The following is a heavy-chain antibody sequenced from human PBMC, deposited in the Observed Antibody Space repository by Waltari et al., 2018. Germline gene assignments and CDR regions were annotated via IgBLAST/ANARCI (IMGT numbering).Heavy chain of an antibody. Sequence: QVQLVQSGAEVKKPGSSVKVSCKASGGTFSSYAISWVRQAPGQGLEWMGGSIPILGIANYAQKFQGRVTITADESTSTAYMELSSLRSEDTAVYYCARAGYSETLWIDYWGQGTLVTVSS. CDR1: GGTFSSYA. D-gene: IGHD1-26*01. J-gene: IGHJ4*02. V-gene: IGHV1-69*04. CDR2: SIPILGIA. CDR3: ARAGYSETLWIDY.